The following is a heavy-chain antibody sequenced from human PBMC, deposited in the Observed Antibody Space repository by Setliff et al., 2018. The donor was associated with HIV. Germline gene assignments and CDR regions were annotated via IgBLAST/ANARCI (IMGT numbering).Heavy chain of an antibody. Sequence: SETLSLTCTVSGGSISGSNYYWGWIRQPPGKGLEWVGSIYYSGSTYYSPSLKSRVTISVDTSKNQFSLRVKSVTAGDTAVYYCVTSSSWSSRLNFWGPGMLVTVSS. CDR1: GGSISGSNYY. D-gene: IGHD2-2*01. V-gene: IGHV4-39*07. CDR2: IYYSGST. CDR3: VTSSSWSSRLNF. J-gene: IGHJ4*02.